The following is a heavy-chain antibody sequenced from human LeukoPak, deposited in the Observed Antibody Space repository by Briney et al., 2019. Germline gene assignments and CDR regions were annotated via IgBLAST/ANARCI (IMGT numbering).Heavy chain of an antibody. J-gene: IGHJ6*03. V-gene: IGHV4-4*07. CDR2: IYTSGST. D-gene: IGHD1-26*01. CDR1: GGSISSYY. CDR3: AREDSGSYPKYYYYMDV. Sequence: SETLSLTCTVSGGSISSYYWSWTRQPAGKGLEWIGRIYTSGSTTYNPSLKSRVTMSVDTSKNQFSLKVSSVTAADTAVYYCAREDSGSYPKYYYYMDVWGKGTTVTVSS.